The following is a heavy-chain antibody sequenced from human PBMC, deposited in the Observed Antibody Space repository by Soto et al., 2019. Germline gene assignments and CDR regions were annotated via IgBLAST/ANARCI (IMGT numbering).Heavy chain of an antibody. J-gene: IGHJ4*02. CDR3: ARDSSSAGYYFDY. V-gene: IGHV3-21*01. D-gene: IGHD6-6*01. CDR2: ISSSSSYI. CDR1: GFTFSSYS. Sequence: GGSLRLSCAASGFTFSSYSMNWVRQAPGKGLEWVSSISSSSSYIYYADSVKGRFTISRDNAKNSLYLQMNSLRAEDTAVYYCARDSSSAGYYFDYWGQGTLVTVSS.